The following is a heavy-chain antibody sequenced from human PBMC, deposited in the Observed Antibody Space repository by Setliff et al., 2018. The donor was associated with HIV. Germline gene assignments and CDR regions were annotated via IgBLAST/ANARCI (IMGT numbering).Heavy chain of an antibody. CDR1: GGSFPAYY. J-gene: IGHJ5*01. CDR3: VRQHGDYAFGS. D-gene: IGHD4-17*01. CDR2: INYSGDT. V-gene: IGHV4-34*01. Sequence: KTSETLSLTCAVYGGSFPAYYWNWVRQSPGKGLEWIGEINYSGDTTYNPSLKSRVNMFIDVSKKQFSLKVASVTAADTAVYYCVRQHGDYAFGSWGQGTLVTVSS.